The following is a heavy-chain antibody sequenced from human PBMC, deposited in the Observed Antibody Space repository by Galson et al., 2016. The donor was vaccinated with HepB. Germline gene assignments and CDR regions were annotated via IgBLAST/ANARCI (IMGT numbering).Heavy chain of an antibody. D-gene: IGHD6-6*01. CDR2: ITGRGTST. J-gene: IGHJ3*01. CDR1: GFSFNSYA. V-gene: IGHV3-23*01. Sequence: SLRLSCEASGFSFNSYAMSWVRQAPGKGLEWVSTITGRGTSTYDADSVEGRFTITRDNSKSTLYLQMNGLRAEDTAVYYCAKDPQWTTSSRGAFDVWGQGTMLTVFS. CDR3: AKDPQWTTSSRGAFDV.